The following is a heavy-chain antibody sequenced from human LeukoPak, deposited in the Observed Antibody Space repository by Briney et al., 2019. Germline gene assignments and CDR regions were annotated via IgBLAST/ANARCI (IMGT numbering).Heavy chain of an antibody. CDR3: ARAASYSGSYYFGY. V-gene: IGHV3-21*01. CDR1: GFTFSSYS. J-gene: IGHJ4*02. Sequence: PGGSLRLSCAASGFTFSSYSMTWVRQAPGKGLEWVSSISSSSSYIYYADSVKGRFTISRDNAMNSLYLQMNSLRAEDTAVYYCARAASYSGSYYFGYWGQGTLVTVSS. CDR2: ISSSSSYI. D-gene: IGHD1-26*01.